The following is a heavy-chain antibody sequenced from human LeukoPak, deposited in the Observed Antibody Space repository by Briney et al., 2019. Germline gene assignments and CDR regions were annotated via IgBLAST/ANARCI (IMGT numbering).Heavy chain of an antibody. CDR3: ANPTSRYSSYGMDV. J-gene: IGHJ6*02. V-gene: IGHV3-30*02. CDR2: IRYDGSNK. Sequence: GGSLRLSCAASGFTFSSYGMHWVRQAPGKGLEWVAFIRYDGSNKYYADSVKGRFTISRDNSKNTLYLQMNSLRAEDTAVYYCANPTSRYSSYGMDVWGQGTTVTVSS. CDR1: GFTFSSYG. D-gene: IGHD1-1*01.